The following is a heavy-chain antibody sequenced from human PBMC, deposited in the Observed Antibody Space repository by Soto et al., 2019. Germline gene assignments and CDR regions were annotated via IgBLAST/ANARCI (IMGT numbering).Heavy chain of an antibody. CDR2: IYTSGGT. Sequence: PWEAVSLTSTVYGGSISSYYWSWIRQPAGKGLEWIGRIYTSGGTNYNPSLKSRVTMSVDTSKNQFSLKLSSVTAADTAVYYCARDGDSSSWYPVNWFDPWGQGTLVTVS. J-gene: IGHJ5*02. CDR3: ARDGDSSSWYPVNWFDP. CDR1: GGSISSYY. D-gene: IGHD6-13*01. V-gene: IGHV4-4*07.